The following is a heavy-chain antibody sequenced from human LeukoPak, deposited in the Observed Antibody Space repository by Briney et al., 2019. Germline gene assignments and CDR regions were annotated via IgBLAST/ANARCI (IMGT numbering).Heavy chain of an antibody. D-gene: IGHD5-24*01. CDR2: IYYSGST. J-gene: IGHJ3*02. V-gene: IGHV4-59*08. Sequence: PSETLSLTCTVSGGSISSYYWSWIRQPPGKGLEWIGYIYYSGSTNYNPSLKSRVTISVDRSKNQFSLKLSSVTAADTAVYYCARGLQLRFEAFDIWGQGTMVTVSS. CDR1: GGSISSYY. CDR3: ARGLQLRFEAFDI.